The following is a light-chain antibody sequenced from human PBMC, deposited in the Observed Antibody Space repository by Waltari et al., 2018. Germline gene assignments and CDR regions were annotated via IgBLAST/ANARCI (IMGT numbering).Light chain of an antibody. J-gene: IGLJ1*01. V-gene: IGLV1-47*01. CDR3: AAWDETLNTFL. Sequence: TQPPSASGAPGQTITISCSGGGSNIGRNYVYWYQQFPGRAPKLIIHNNDQRPSGVPDRFSGSSSGSSGSLAISGLRSDDEADYYCAAWDETLNTFLFGTGTKVAAL. CDR2: NND. CDR1: GSNIGRNY.